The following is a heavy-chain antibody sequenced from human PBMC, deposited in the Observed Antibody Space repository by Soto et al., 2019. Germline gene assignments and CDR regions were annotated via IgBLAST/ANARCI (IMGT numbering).Heavy chain of an antibody. CDR1: GFTFSPYT. D-gene: IGHD1-26*01. CDR2: INGRGNYI. CDR3: VREDGKVGTNSAFDY. Sequence: GGALRVSCASSGFTFSPYTMNWARQAPGKGLEWVSSINGRGNYIYYAESVKGRFTISRDNAKNSLYLQMDRLRAEDTALYYCVREDGKVGTNSAFDYWGLGALVTVSS. J-gene: IGHJ4*02. V-gene: IGHV3-21*01.